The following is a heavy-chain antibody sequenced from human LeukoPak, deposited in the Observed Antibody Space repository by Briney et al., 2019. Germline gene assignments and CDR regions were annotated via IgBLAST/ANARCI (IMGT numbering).Heavy chain of an antibody. CDR3: ARVPPGYYYYYYMDV. CDR1: GGTFSSYA. J-gene: IGHJ6*03. CDR2: IIPIFGTA. V-gene: IGHV1-69*01. Sequence: SVKVSCKASGGTFSSYAISWVRQAPGQGLEWMGGIIPIFGTANYAQKFQGRVTITADESTSTAYMELSSLRSEDTAVYYCARVPPGYYYYYYMDVWGKGTRSPSP.